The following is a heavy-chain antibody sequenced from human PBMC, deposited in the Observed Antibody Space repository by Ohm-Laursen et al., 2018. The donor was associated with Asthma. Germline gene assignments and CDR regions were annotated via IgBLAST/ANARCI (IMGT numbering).Heavy chain of an antibody. J-gene: IGHJ3*02. V-gene: IGHV4-31*03. CDR2: IYYSGST. CDR1: GGSISSGGYY. Sequence: SDTLSLTCTVSGGSISSGGYYWSWIRQHPGKGLEWIGCIYYSGSTYYNPSLKGRVTISVDTSKNQFSLKLSSVTAADTAVYYCARADGHYYDSSGHNFDIWGQGTMVTVSS. D-gene: IGHD3-22*01. CDR3: ARADGHYYDSSGHNFDI.